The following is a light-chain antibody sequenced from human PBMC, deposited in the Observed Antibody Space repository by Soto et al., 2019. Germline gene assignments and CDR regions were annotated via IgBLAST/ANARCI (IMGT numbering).Light chain of an antibody. CDR1: QSLTST. CDR3: QQYHNWPRT. Sequence: EIVMTQSPATLSLSPGERATLSCRASQSLTSTLAWYQQKPGQAPRLLIYGASTRATGIPARFSGSGSGTEFTLTISSLXXEDFAVYYCQQYHNWPRTFGQGTKV. J-gene: IGKJ1*01. V-gene: IGKV3-15*01. CDR2: GAS.